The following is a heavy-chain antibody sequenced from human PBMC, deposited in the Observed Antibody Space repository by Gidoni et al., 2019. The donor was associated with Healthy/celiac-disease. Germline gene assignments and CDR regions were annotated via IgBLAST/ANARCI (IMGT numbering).Heavy chain of an antibody. CDR3: AASMVRGVIDY. D-gene: IGHD3-10*01. J-gene: IGHJ4*02. CDR2: VNPSGGST. CDR1: AYTFNSYY. V-gene: IGHV1-46*02. Sequence: QVQLVQSGAEVKKPGASVKVSCKASAYTFNSYYMHWVRQAPGQGLEWMGIVNPSGGSTSYAQKFQGRVTMTRDTSTSTVYMELSSLRSEDTAVYYCAASMVRGVIDYWGQGTLVTVSS.